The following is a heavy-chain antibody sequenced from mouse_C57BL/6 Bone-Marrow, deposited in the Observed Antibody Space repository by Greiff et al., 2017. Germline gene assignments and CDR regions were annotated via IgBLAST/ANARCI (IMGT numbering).Heavy chain of an antibody. J-gene: IGHJ1*03. D-gene: IGHD2-4*01. V-gene: IGHV1-53*01. CDR2: INPSNGGT. CDR3: ATRGNDCYWYVDV. CDR1: GYTFTSYW. Sequence: QVQLQQPGTELVKPGASVTLSCKASGYTFTSYWMHWVKQRPGHGLEWIGTINPSNGGTNYNEKFKGKATLTADKSSSTAYMQLSSLTSEDSAGYYCATRGNDCYWYVDVWGTGTTVTVSS.